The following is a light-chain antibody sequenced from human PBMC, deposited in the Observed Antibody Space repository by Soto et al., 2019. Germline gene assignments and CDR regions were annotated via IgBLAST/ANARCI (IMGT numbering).Light chain of an antibody. CDR3: QQYGSSPLT. V-gene: IGKV3-20*01. CDR2: GTS. Sequence: EIVLTQSLDTLSLSPGERATLSCRASQSVASTYLGWYQQKPGQAPRLLIYGTSSRATGIPDRFSGSGSGTDFTLTISRLEPEDLAVYYCQQYGSSPLTFGGGTKVQIK. J-gene: IGKJ4*01. CDR1: QSVASTY.